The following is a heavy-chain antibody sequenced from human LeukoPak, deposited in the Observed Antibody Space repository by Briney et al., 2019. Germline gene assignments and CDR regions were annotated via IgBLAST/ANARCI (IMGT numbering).Heavy chain of an antibody. Sequence: PSETLSLTCTVSGGSISSYYWSWIRQPPGKGLEWIGYIYYSGSTNYNPSLKSRVTISVDTSKNQFSLKLSSVTAADTAVYYCARVSRAYDFWSGYYSGNYWGQGTLVTVSS. D-gene: IGHD3-3*01. V-gene: IGHV4-59*12. CDR2: IYYSGST. J-gene: IGHJ4*02. CDR1: GGSISSYY. CDR3: ARVSRAYDFWSGYYSGNY.